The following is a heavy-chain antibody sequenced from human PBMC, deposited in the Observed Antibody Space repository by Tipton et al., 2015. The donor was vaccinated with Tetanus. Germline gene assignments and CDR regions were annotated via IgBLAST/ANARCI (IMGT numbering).Heavy chain of an antibody. CDR1: GFTVSSNY. J-gene: IGHJ6*02. D-gene: IGHD1-1*01. CDR3: VTVNFPNYYHYGMDV. CDR2: INHSGST. Sequence: LRLSCAVSGFTVSSNYIGWIRQAPGKGLEWIGEINHSGSTNHNPSLKSRVTLSVDTSKNQFSLKLNSVTAADTAMYYCVTVNFPNYYHYGMDVWGQGTTVTVSS. V-gene: IGHV4-34*08.